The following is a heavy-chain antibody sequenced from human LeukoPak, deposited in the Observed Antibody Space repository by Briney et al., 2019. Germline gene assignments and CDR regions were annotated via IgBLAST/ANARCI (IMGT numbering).Heavy chain of an antibody. CDR1: GGTFSSYA. CDR3: ARDGYSSSWYPH. J-gene: IGHJ4*02. Sequence: SVKVSCKASGGTFSSYAISWVRQAPGQGLEWMGRIIPILGIANYAQKFQGRVTMTRNTSISTAYMELSSLRSEDTAVYYCARDGYSSSWYPHWGQGTLVTVSS. V-gene: IGHV1-69*04. D-gene: IGHD6-13*01. CDR2: IIPILGIA.